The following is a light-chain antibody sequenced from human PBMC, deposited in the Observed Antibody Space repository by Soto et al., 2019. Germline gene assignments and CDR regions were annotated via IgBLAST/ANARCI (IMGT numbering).Light chain of an antibody. CDR1: QSVSSSY. Sequence: EIVLTQSPGTLSLSSGERATLSCRASQSVSSSYLAWYQQKPGQAPRLLIYNTSSRATGIPDRFSGSGSGTDFTLTISRLELEDFAVYYCQQYGSSLLTFGGGTKVEIK. CDR3: QQYGSSLLT. V-gene: IGKV3-20*01. CDR2: NTS. J-gene: IGKJ4*01.